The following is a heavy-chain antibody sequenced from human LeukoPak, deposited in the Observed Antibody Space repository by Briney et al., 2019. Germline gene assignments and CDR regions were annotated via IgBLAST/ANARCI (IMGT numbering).Heavy chain of an antibody. J-gene: IGHJ4*02. D-gene: IGHD6-6*01. CDR1: GFSFSGHW. CDR2: ISPTGSTT. CDR3: ARGPNSNWSGLDF. Sequence: GGSLRLSCTASGFSFSGHWMHWARQLPGKGLVWVSRISPTGSTTSYADSVKGRFTVSRENAKNTLYLQVNNLRAEDTAVYYCARGPNSNWSGLDFWGQGTLLTVSS. V-gene: IGHV3-74*01.